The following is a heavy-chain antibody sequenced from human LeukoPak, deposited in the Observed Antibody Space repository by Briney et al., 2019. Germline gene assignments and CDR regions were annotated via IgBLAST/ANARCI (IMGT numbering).Heavy chain of an antibody. CDR3: AAAYIGGAMVTNAFDI. Sequence: EASVKVSCKACGFSFTNSAVQWVRQARGQRLEWIGWIVVGSGNTIYVQKFQERVTITRDMSTSTAYMELSSLRSEDTAVYYCAAAYIGGAMVTNAFDIWGQGTMVTVSS. D-gene: IGHD5-18*01. V-gene: IGHV1-58*01. CDR1: GFSFTNSA. CDR2: IVVGSGNT. J-gene: IGHJ3*02.